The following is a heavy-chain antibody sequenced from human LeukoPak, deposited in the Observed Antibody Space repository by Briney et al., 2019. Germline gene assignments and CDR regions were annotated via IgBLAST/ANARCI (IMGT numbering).Heavy chain of an antibody. Sequence: PGGSLRLSCAASGFTFSSYWMHWVRQVPGKGLVWVSRINSDGSSTSYADSVKGRFTISSDNAKNTLYLQMNSLRAEDTAMYYCARMRVVAGTIGYGMDVWGQGTTVTVS. CDR1: GFTFSSYW. CDR3: ARMRVVAGTIGYGMDV. D-gene: IGHD6-19*01. V-gene: IGHV3-74*01. J-gene: IGHJ6*02. CDR2: INSDGSST.